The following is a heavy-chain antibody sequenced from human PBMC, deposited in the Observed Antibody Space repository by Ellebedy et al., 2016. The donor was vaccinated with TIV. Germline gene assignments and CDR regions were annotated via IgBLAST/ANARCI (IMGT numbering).Heavy chain of an antibody. D-gene: IGHD2-8*01. CDR1: GFTFSSYA. CDR2: ISNTGSRT. V-gene: IGHV3-23*01. Sequence: PSETLSLTCAASGFTFSSYAMSWVRQAPGKGLEWVSTISNTGSRTYYADSVEGRFTISRDNAKNSLYLQMSSLRAEDTAVYYCARPGKPYAIDYWGQGILVTVSS. J-gene: IGHJ4*02. CDR3: ARPGKPYAIDY.